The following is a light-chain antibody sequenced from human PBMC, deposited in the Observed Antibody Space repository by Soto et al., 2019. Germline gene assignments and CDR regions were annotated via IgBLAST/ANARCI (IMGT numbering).Light chain of an antibody. V-gene: IGKV3D-20*02. CDR1: QSVGDTY. J-gene: IGKJ3*01. CDR2: STS. CDR3: QQRSNWPPGFT. Sequence: EIVLTQSPGTLSLSPGERATLSCRASQSVGDTYLAWYQQKPGQAPRLLMYSTSIRATGIPDRFSGSGSGTDFTLTISSLEPEDFAVYYCQQRSNWPPGFTFGPGTKVDIK.